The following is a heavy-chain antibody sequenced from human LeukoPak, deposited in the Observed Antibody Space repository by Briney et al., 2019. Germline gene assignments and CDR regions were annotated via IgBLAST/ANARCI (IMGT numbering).Heavy chain of an antibody. V-gene: IGHV4-39*01. D-gene: IGHD1-26*01. Sequence: TSETLSLTCTVSGGSISSSSYYWGWIRQPPGKGLEGIGSIYYSGSTYYNPSLKSRVTISVDTSKNQFSLKLSSVTAADTAVYYCARTIVGPGTSYFDQWGQGTLVTVSS. CDR1: GGSISSSSYY. J-gene: IGHJ4*02. CDR2: IYYSGST. CDR3: ARTIVGPGTSYFDQ.